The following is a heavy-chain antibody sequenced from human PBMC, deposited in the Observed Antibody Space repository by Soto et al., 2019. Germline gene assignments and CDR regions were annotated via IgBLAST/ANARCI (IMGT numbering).Heavy chain of an antibody. CDR2: IYYSGNT. J-gene: IGHJ4*02. D-gene: IGHD2-15*01. Sequence: QLQLQESGPGLVKPSETLSLTCTVSGGSISSSSYYWGWIRQPPGKGLEWIGRIYYSGNTYYTPPLKSRVTISVDTSKNQFSLKLSSVTAADTAVYYCAREGGRYCTGGSCQVDYWGQGTLVTVSS. CDR3: AREGGRYCTGGSCQVDY. CDR1: GGSISSSSYY. V-gene: IGHV4-39*02.